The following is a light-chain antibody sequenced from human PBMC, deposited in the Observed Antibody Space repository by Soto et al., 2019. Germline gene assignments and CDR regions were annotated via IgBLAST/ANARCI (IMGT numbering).Light chain of an antibody. J-gene: IGKJ4*01. V-gene: IGKV3-20*01. CDR1: QSVSSRS. CDR2: SAS. CDR3: QQYDTSPPRLT. Sequence: EIVLTQSPGTLSLSPGDRATLSCRASQSVSSRSLAWYQQKPGQAPRLLIYSASSRARGIPDGFSGSGSGTDFTLTINRLEPEDFAVYYCQQYDTSPPRLTFGGGTKV.